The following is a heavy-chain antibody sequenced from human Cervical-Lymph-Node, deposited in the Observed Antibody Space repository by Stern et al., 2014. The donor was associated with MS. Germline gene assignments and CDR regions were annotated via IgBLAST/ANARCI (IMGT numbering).Heavy chain of an antibody. CDR2: IYSSGST. Sequence: MQLVESGPGLVKPSETLSLTCNVSGGSITRYYWNWIRQPPGKGLEWIGYIYSSGSTNYNPSLKGRVTISVDTSKNQFSLRLVSVTAADTAVYYCARDRSSITARTFYYNGMDVWGQGTTVTVSS. D-gene: IGHD6-6*01. J-gene: IGHJ6*02. CDR1: GGSITRYY. V-gene: IGHV4-59*01. CDR3: ARDRSSITARTFYYNGMDV.